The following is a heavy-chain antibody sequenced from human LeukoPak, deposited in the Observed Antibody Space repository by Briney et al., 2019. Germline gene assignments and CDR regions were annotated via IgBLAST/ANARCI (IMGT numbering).Heavy chain of an antibody. CDR2: IYYSGST. J-gene: IGHJ4*02. CDR3: ARLELGADSSGYYYPQYYFDY. CDR1: GGSLSASFYY. D-gene: IGHD3-22*01. V-gene: IGHV4-39*01. Sequence: SETLSLTCTVSGGSLSASFYYWGWIRQPPGRGLAWTGSIYYSGSTYYNPSLKSRVTISVDTSKNQFSLKLSSVTAADTAVYYCARLELGADSSGYYYPQYYFDYWGQRTLVTVSS.